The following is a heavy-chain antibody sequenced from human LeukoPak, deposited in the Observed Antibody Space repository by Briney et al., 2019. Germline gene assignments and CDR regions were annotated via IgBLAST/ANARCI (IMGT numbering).Heavy chain of an antibody. Sequence: SETLSLTCTVSGVSISSSNSYWGWIRQPPGKGLEWIGSIYYSGNTYYNASLKSQVSISIDTSKNQFSLKLSSVTAADTAMYFCARDPDYGDYSPPGSFGYWGQGTLVTVSS. V-gene: IGHV4-39*07. CDR1: GVSISSSNSY. J-gene: IGHJ4*02. D-gene: IGHD4-17*01. CDR3: ARDPDYGDYSPPGSFGY. CDR2: IYYSGNT.